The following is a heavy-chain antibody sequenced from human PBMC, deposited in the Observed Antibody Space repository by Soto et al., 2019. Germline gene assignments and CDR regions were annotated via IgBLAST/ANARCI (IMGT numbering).Heavy chain of an antibody. CDR1: GYTFTALY. J-gene: IGHJ4*02. Sequence: SVKVSCKASGYTFTALYMNWVRQAPGQGLEWMGGIIPIFGTANYAQKFQGRVTITADESTSTAYMELSSLRSEDTAVYYCAREGSYGSGSYYLIWGQGTLVTVSS. V-gene: IGHV1-69*13. D-gene: IGHD3-10*01. CDR2: IIPIFGTA. CDR3: AREGSYGSGSYYLI.